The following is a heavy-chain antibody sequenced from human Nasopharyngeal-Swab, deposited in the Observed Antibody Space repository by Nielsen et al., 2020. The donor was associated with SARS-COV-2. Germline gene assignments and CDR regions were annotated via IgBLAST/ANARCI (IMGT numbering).Heavy chain of an antibody. J-gene: IGHJ4*02. Sequence: GESLKISCAASGFTFGNYWMSWVRQAPGKRLEWVAHIKEDGSEKDYVDSVKGRFTISRDNIKNSLYLQMNSLRVEDTAVYFCARLPRNNWRLDSWGQGILVTVSS. CDR3: ARLPRNNWRLDS. D-gene: IGHD1-20*01. V-gene: IGHV3-7*03. CDR2: IKEDGSEK. CDR1: GFTFGNYW.